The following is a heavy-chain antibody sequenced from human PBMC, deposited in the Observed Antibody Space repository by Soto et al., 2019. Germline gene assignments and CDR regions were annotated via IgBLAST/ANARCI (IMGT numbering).Heavy chain of an antibody. CDR1: GYTFTSYG. CDR3: ARVRDYYDASGYYHRYYFDY. V-gene: IGHV1-18*04. CDR2: ISAYNGNT. D-gene: IGHD3-22*01. J-gene: IGHJ4*02. Sequence: ASVKVSCKASGYTFTSYGISWVRQAPGQGLEWMGWISAYNGNTNYAQKLQGRVTMTTDTSTSSAYMELRSLRSDDTAVYYCARVRDYYDASGYYHRYYFDYWGQGTLVTVSS.